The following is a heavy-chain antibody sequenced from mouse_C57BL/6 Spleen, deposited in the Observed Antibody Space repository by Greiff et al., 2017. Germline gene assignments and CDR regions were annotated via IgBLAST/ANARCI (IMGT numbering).Heavy chain of an antibody. D-gene: IGHD4-1*01. Sequence: QVQLKQSGAELVMPGASVKLSCKASGYTFTSYWMHWVKQRPGQGLEWIGEIDPSASYTNYNQKFKGQSTLTVDKSSSTAYMQLSSLTSEDSAVYYCARKLEYAMDYWGQGTSVTVSS. J-gene: IGHJ4*01. CDR3: ARKLEYAMDY. V-gene: IGHV1-69*01. CDR2: IDPSASYT. CDR1: GYTFTSYW.